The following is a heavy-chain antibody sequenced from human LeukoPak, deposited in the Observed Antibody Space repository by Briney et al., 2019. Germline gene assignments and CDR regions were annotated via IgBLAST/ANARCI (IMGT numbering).Heavy chain of an antibody. CDR3: AKDHRYGWELPYYFDY. CDR2: IYTGGST. Sequence: GGSLRLSCAASGFTVSSNYMSWVRQAPGRGLEWVSVIYTGGSTYYADSVKGRFTISRDNSKNTLYLQMNSLRAEDTAVYYCAKDHRYGWELPYYFDYWGQGTLVTVSS. CDR1: GFTVSSNY. V-gene: IGHV3-53*01. J-gene: IGHJ4*02. D-gene: IGHD1-26*01.